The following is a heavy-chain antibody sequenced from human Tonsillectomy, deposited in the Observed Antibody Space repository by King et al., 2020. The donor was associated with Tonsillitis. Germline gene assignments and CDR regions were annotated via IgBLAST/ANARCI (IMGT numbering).Heavy chain of an antibody. CDR3: ARTTAYDSGWYRYLVF. J-gene: IGHJ4*02. CDR1: GYIFTTYE. V-gene: IGHV1-8*01. D-gene: IGHD6-19*01. CDR2: INPNSGNT. Sequence: VQLVESGAEVKKPGASVKVSCKASGYIFTTYEINWVRQATGQGLEWMGWINPNSGNTGYAQKFQDRVAMTRDTSTGTAYLELSSLTSEDTAVYFCARTTAYDSGWYRYLVFWGQGTAVRVSS.